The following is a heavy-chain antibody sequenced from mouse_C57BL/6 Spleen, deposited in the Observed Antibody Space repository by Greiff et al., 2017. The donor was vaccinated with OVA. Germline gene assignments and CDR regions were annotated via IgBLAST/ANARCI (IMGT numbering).Heavy chain of an antibody. Sequence: VKLMESGAELVRPGTSVKVSCKASGYAFTNYLIEWVKQRPGQGLEWIGVINPGSGGTNYNEKFKGKATLTADKSSSTAYMQLSSLTSEDSAVYFRARGGDGYFAYWGQGTLVTVSA. D-gene: IGHD2-3*01. CDR3: ARGGDGYFAY. CDR1: GYAFTNYL. CDR2: INPGSGGT. J-gene: IGHJ3*01. V-gene: IGHV1-54*01.